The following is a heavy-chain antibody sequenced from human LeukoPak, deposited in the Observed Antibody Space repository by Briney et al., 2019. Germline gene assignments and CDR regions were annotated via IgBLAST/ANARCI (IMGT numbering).Heavy chain of an antibody. CDR1: GFTFSSYA. V-gene: IGHV3-30*14. Sequence: GGSLRLSCAASGFTFSSYAMHWVRQAPGKGLEWVAVISYDGSNKYYADSVKGRFTISRDNSKNTLYLQMNSLRAEDTAVYYCAREIYSSSAYDAFDIWGQGTMVTVSS. CDR3: AREIYSSSAYDAFDI. J-gene: IGHJ3*02. CDR2: ISYDGSNK. D-gene: IGHD6-13*01.